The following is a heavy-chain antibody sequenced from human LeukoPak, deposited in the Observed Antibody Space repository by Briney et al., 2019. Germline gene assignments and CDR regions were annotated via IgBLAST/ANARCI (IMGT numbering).Heavy chain of an antibody. Sequence: GGSLRLSCAASGFIFSSYAMHWVRQAPGKGLEWVAVISSDGSVKYYVDSVKGRFAISRDNSKNTLDLQMDSLRDDDAALYYCARRDSGSSLGFWGQGTLVTVSS. CDR3: ARRDSGSSLGF. V-gene: IGHV3-30*09. J-gene: IGHJ4*02. CDR2: ISSDGSVK. D-gene: IGHD5-12*01. CDR1: GFIFSSYA.